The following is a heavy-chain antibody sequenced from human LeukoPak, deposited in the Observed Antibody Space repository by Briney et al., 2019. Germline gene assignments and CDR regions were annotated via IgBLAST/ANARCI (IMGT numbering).Heavy chain of an antibody. CDR1: GFTFSSYW. CDR2: IGIDSGNT. Sequence: GGSLRLSCAASGFTFSSYWMSWVRQAPGKGLEWISYIGIDSGNTKYADSVRGRFTISTDKAKNSLYLQMNSLRVEDTAVYYCARDHNYALDNWGQGTLVSVAS. V-gene: IGHV3-48*01. J-gene: IGHJ4*02. D-gene: IGHD1-1*01. CDR3: ARDHNYALDN.